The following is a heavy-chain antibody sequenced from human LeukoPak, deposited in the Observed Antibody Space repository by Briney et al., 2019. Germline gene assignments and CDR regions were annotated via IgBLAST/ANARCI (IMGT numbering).Heavy chain of an antibody. CDR3: ARDSTVTTFRGCVDP. CDR1: GYTFINYY. D-gene: IGHD4-17*01. V-gene: IGHV1-46*01. Sequence: ASVKVSCKASGYTFINYYVHWVRQAPGQGLEWMGVINPSGVSTNYAQKFQGRVTMTRNTSTSTVYMEMSSLRSEDTAVYYCARDSTVTTFRGCVDPWGQGTLVTVSS. J-gene: IGHJ5*02. CDR2: INPSGVST.